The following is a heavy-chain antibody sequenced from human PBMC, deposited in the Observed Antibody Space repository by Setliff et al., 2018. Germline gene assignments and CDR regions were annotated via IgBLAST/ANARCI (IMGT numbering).Heavy chain of an antibody. CDR3: ARGEMFSTSPRAD. Sequence: SLRLSCAASGITFSSYAMHWVRQAPGKGLEWVAVISYDGSNKYYADSVKGRFTISRDNSKNTLYLQMGSLRAEDMAVYYCARGEMFSTSPRADWGQGTQVTVSS. CDR1: GITFSSYA. V-gene: IGHV3-30*15. J-gene: IGHJ4*02. D-gene: IGHD2-2*01. CDR2: ISYDGSNK.